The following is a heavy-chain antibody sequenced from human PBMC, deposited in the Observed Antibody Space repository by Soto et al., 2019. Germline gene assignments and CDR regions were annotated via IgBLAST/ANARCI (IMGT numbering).Heavy chain of an antibody. CDR1: GFTFSDYY. V-gene: IGHV3-11*01. CDR2: ISSSGNTI. Sequence: QVQLVESGGGLVKPGGSLRLSCAASGFTFSDYYMNWIRQAPGKGLEWVSYISSSGNTIYYAESVKGRFTISRDNAKNSLYLQMNSLRAADTAVYYCARRDPDMGIASFGYWGQGTLVTVSS. CDR3: ARRDPDMGIASFGY. D-gene: IGHD5-18*01. J-gene: IGHJ4*02.